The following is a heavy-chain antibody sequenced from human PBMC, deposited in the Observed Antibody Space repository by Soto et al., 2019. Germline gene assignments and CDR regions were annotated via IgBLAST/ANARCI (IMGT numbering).Heavy chain of an antibody. CDR3: AKDSDDSSGYFDY. D-gene: IGHD3-22*01. CDR2: ITYDGSNK. V-gene: IGHV3-30*18. CDR1: GFTFSSYR. Sequence: GGSLTLSSAASGFTFSSYRTHTIPHASGKGLEWVAVITYDGSNKYYADCVKGRFTISRDNSKSTLYLQMNSLRGEETAVYYCAKDSDDSSGYFDYWGQGTLVTVSS. J-gene: IGHJ4*02.